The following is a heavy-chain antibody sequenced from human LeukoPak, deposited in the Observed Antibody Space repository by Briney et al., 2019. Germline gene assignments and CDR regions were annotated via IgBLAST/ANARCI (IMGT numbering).Heavy chain of an antibody. CDR1: GYTFTSYG. CDR3: ASSPNYYDSSGYPPLGYY. CDR2: ISAYNGNT. Sequence: ASVKVSCKASGYTFTSYGISWVRQAPGQGLEWMGWISAYNGNTNYAQKLQGRVTMTTDTSTSTAYMELRSLGSDDTAVYYCASSPNYYDSSGYPPLGYYWGQGTLVTVSS. V-gene: IGHV1-18*01. J-gene: IGHJ4*02. D-gene: IGHD3-22*01.